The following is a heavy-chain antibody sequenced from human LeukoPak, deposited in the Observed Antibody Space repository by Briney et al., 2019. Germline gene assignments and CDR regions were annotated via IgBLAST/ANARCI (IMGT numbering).Heavy chain of an antibody. J-gene: IGHJ6*04. D-gene: IGHD2-15*01. V-gene: IGHV4-59*01. CDR3: ARESVVVAATTYYYYGMDV. Sequence: SETLPLTCTVSGGSISSYYWSWIRQPPGKGLEWIGYIYYSGSTNYNPSLKSRVTISVDTSKNQFSLKLSSVTAADTAVYYCARESVVVAATTYYYYGMDVWGKGTTVTVSS. CDR2: IYYSGST. CDR1: GGSISSYY.